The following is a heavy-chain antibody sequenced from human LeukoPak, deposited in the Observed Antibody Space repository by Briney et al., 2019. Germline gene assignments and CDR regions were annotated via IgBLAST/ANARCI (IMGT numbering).Heavy chain of an antibody. CDR3: ARGPNTYGDFLFDY. J-gene: IGHJ4*02. CDR2: ISSSGSTI. V-gene: IGHV3-48*03. CDR1: GFTFSSYE. Sequence: GGSLRLSCAASGFTFSSYEMNWVRQAPGKGLEWVSYISSSGSTIYYADSVKGRFTISRDNAKNSLYLQMNTLSAEDTAVYYCARGPNTYGDFLFDYWGQGTLVTVSS. D-gene: IGHD4-17*01.